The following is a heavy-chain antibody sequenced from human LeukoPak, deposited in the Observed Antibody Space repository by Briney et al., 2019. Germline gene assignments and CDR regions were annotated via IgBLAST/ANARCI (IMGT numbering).Heavy chain of an antibody. D-gene: IGHD2-15*01. CDR2: ISRSGSTK. V-gene: IGHV3-48*04. CDR3: ARVLRYCSGGNCYSGGLGYMDV. Sequence: GGSLRLSCAASGFTFISYSMNWIRQAPGKGLEWVSSISRSGSTKYYADSVKGRFTISRDNAKNSLFLQMNSLRAEDTAVYYCARVLRYCSGGNCYSGGLGYMDVWGKGTTVTISS. J-gene: IGHJ6*03. CDR1: GFTFISYS.